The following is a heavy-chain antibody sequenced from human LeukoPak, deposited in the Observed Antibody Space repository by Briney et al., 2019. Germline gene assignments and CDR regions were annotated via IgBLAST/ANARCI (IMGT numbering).Heavy chain of an antibody. J-gene: IGHJ4*02. D-gene: IGHD5-24*01. CDR2: ISYDASYE. V-gene: IGHV3-30*18. Sequence: PRGSLRLSCAASGFTFSSYGMHWVRQAPGKGLEWVAVISYDASYENYADSVKGRFTISRDNSKNTLYLQMNSLRAEDTAVYYCAKDLIVSGTATILDYWGQGTLVTVSS. CDR1: GFTFSSYG. CDR3: AKDLIVSGTATILDY.